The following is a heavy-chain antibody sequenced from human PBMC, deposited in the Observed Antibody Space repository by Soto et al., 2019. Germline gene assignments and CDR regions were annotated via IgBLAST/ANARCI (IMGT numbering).Heavy chain of an antibody. CDR3: ASRLVATMDY. CDR2: ISGSGGSK. D-gene: IGHD5-12*01. J-gene: IGHJ4*02. V-gene: IGHV3-23*01. Sequence: EVQLLESGGGLVQPGGSLRLSCAASGFTFSSYDMSWVRQAPGKGLEWVSAISGSGGSKYYADSVKGRFTISRNNSKNTVYLQMNSLRAEDTAVYYCASRLVATMDYWGQGTLVTVSS. CDR1: GFTFSSYD.